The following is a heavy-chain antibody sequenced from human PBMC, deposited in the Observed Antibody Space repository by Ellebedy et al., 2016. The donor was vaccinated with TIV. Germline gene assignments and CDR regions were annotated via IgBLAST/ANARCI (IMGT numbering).Heavy chain of an antibody. CDR3: VRDGAYGDYAPGYYGMDV. D-gene: IGHD4-17*01. CDR1: GFTFTSYW. J-gene: IGHJ6*02. Sequence: GGSLRLSCAASGFTFTSYWMSWVRQAPGKGLEWVANINQDGSKNYCVDSVKGRFTISRDNAKNSVYLQLNSLRVEDTAVYYCVRDGAYGDYAPGYYGMDVWGQGTTVTVSS. V-gene: IGHV3-7*03. CDR2: INQDGSKN.